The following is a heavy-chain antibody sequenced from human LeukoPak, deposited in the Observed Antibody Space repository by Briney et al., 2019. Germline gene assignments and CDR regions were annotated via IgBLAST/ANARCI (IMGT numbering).Heavy chain of an antibody. CDR2: IIPIFGTA. D-gene: IGHD3-10*01. V-gene: IGHV1-69*05. Sequence: ASVKVSCKASGGTVISYAISWVRQAPGQGLEWMGRIIPIFGTANYAQKFQGRVTITTDESTSTAYMELSSLRSEDTAVYYCARDHGFGELFESDPWGQGTLVTVSS. CDR3: ARDHGFGELFESDP. CDR1: GGTVISYA. J-gene: IGHJ5*02.